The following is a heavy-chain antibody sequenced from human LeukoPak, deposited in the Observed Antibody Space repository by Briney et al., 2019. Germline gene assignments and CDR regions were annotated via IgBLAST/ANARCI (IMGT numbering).Heavy chain of an antibody. J-gene: IGHJ4*02. Sequence: PSGTLSLTCTVSGGSISSYYWSWIRQPPGKGLEWIGYIYYSGSTNYNPSLKSRVTISVDTSKNQFSLKLSSVTAADTAVYYCARGSVQYYFDYWGQGTLVTVSS. CDR2: IYYSGST. CDR1: GGSISSYY. D-gene: IGHD3-10*01. V-gene: IGHV4-59*01. CDR3: ARGSVQYYFDY.